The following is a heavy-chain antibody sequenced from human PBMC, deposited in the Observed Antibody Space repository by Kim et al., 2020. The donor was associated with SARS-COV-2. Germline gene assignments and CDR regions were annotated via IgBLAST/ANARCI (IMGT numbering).Heavy chain of an antibody. CDR3: ARHSAAMVRGEWYFDL. CDR1: GGSISSSSYY. CDR2: IYYSGST. J-gene: IGHJ2*01. D-gene: IGHD3-10*01. Sequence: SETLSLTCTASGGSISSSSYYWGWIRQPPGKGLEWIGSIYYSGSTYYNPSLKSRVTISVDTSKNQFSLKLSSVTAADTAVYYCARHSAAMVRGEWYFDLWGRSTLVTGSS. V-gene: IGHV4-39*01.